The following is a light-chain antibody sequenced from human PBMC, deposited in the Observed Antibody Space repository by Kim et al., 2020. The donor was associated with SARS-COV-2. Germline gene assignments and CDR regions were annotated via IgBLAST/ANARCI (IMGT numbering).Light chain of an antibody. Sequence: GQSLTISCTGTRSDVGSYNLVSWYQQHPGKAPKLMIYEVSKRPSGVSNRFSGSKSGNTASLTISGLQAEDEADYYCCSYAGSDTFVFGTGTKVTVL. V-gene: IGLV2-23*02. CDR3: CSYAGSDTFV. J-gene: IGLJ1*01. CDR2: EVS. CDR1: RSDVGSYNL.